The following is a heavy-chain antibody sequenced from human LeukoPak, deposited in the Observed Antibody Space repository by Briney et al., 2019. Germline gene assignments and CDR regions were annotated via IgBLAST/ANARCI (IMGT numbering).Heavy chain of an antibody. D-gene: IGHD6-19*01. V-gene: IGHV4-39*07. CDR1: GVSLSSGTSY. Sequence: SETLSLTCTVSGVSLSSGTSYWAWIRQPPGKGLECIGNIYYTGTIFYNPSLKSRVTISVDTSKNQFSLKLKSVSAADTAVYYCARRPPSSGWYGLWGQGTLVTVSS. CDR3: ARRPPSSGWYGL. J-gene: IGHJ4*02. CDR2: IYYTGTI.